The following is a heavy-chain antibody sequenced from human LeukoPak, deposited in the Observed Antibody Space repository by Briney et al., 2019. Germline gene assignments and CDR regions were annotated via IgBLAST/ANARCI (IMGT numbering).Heavy chain of an antibody. V-gene: IGHV3-23*01. CDR2: VDGGGGGT. CDR1: GVTLSSYA. D-gene: IGHD6-13*01. Sequence: GGSLRLSCAASGVTLSSYAMTWVRQAPGRGLEWVSSVDGGGGGTYYADSVKGRFTISRDNSKDTLYLQMNGLRAEDTAVYFCAKQSAGSAAWYSLHYDFWGQGTLVTVSS. CDR3: AKQSAGSAAWYSLHYDF. J-gene: IGHJ4*02.